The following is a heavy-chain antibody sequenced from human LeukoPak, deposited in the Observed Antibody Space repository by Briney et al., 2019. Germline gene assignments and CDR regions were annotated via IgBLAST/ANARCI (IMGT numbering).Heavy chain of an antibody. J-gene: IGHJ4*02. CDR3: ARGGYDFWSGYHWGFDY. Sequence: SETLSLTCTVSGYSISSGYYWGWIRQPPGKGLEWIGSIYHSGSTYYNPSLKSRVTISVDTSKNQFSLKLSSVTAADTAVYYCARGGYDFWSGYHWGFDYWGQGTLVTVSS. V-gene: IGHV4-38-2*02. CDR2: IYHSGST. CDR1: GYSISSGYY. D-gene: IGHD3-3*01.